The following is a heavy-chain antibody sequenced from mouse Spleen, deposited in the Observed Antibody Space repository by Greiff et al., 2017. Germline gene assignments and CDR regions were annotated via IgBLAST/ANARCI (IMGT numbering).Heavy chain of an antibody. Sequence: VQLQQSGPELVKPGASVKISCKASGYTFTDYYMNWVKQSHGKSLEWIGDINPNNGGTSYNQKFKGKATLTVDKSSSTAYMELRSLTSEDSAVYYCARWLLQCFDYWGQGTTLTVSS. CDR3: ARWLLQCFDY. D-gene: IGHD2-3*01. V-gene: IGHV1-26*01. CDR2: INPNNGGT. CDR1: GYTFTDYY. J-gene: IGHJ2*01.